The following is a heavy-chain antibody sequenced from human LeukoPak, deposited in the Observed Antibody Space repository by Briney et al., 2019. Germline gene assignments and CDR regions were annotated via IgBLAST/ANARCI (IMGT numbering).Heavy chain of an antibody. CDR2: IYYSGST. D-gene: IGHD2-2*02. Sequence: SETLSLTCTVSGGSISSYYWSWIRQPPGKGLEWIGYIYYSGSTYYNPSLKSRVTISVDTSKNQFSLKLSSVTAADTAVYYCARSGYCSSTSCYTVDYYYMDVWGKGTTVTVSS. CDR3: ARSGYCSSTSCYTVDYYYMDV. V-gene: IGHV4-59*08. CDR1: GGSISSYY. J-gene: IGHJ6*03.